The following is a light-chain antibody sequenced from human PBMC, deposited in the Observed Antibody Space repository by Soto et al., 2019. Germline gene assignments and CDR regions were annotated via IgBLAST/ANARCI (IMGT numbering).Light chain of an antibody. CDR2: EFT. V-gene: IGLV2-8*01. Sequence: QSALTQPPSASGYPGQSVTISCTGTSSDVFGYNFVSWYQHHPGKAPKLMIYEFTKRPSGVPDRFSGSKSVNTASLTVSGFQAEDEADYYCSSYSGSKIYYVLGTGTKVTVL. CDR3: SSYSGSKIYYV. J-gene: IGLJ1*01. CDR1: SSDVFGYNF.